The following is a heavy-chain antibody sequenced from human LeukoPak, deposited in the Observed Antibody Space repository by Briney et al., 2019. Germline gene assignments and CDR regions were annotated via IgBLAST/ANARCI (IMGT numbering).Heavy chain of an antibody. J-gene: IGHJ4*02. V-gene: IGHV4-61*02. CDR2: IYTSGST. CDR3: ARGSSSFVY. Sequence: SQTLSLTCTVSGGSVSSGSYYWSWIRQPAGKGLEWIGRIYTSGSTNYNPSLKSRVTISVDTSKNQFSLKLSSVTAADTAAYYCARGSSSFVYWGQGTLVTVSS. CDR1: GGSVSSGSYY. D-gene: IGHD6-13*01.